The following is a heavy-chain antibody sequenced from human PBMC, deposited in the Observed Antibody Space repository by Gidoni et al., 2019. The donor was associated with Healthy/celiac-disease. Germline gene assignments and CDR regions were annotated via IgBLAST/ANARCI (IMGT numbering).Heavy chain of an antibody. CDR3: AHSLAVLWFGELLYGWFDP. CDR2: IYWNDDK. V-gene: IGHV2-5*01. D-gene: IGHD3-10*01. Sequence: QITLKESGPTLVKPTQTLTLTCTFSGFSLSTSGVGVGWIRQPPGKALEWLTLIYWNDDKRYSPSLKSRLTITKDTSKNQVVLTMTNMDPVDTATYYCAHSLAVLWFGELLYGWFDPWGQGTLVTVSS. J-gene: IGHJ5*02. CDR1: GFSLSTSGVG.